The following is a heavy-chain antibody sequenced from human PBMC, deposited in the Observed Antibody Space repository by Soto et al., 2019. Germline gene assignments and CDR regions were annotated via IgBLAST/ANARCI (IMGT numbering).Heavy chain of an antibody. CDR2: LSGGGGRT. CDR1: GFTFSSYA. J-gene: IGHJ4*02. D-gene: IGHD3-3*01. V-gene: IGHV3-23*01. Sequence: EVQVLESGGGLVQPGGSLRLSCAASGFTFSSYAMDWVRQAPGKGLEWVSGLSGGGGRTYYADSVKGRFTISSDNAKHTLYLDMNSLTAEATAIYYCAKDVRMAFDFWTANPASYDFWGQGNVVTVSS. CDR3: AKDVRMAFDFWTANPASYDF.